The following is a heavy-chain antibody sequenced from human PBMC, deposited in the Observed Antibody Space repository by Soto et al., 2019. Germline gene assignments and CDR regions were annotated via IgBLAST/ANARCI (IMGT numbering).Heavy chain of an antibody. CDR3: ARDPKTSGGQHWAFNYFDS. CDR2: ISYDGTNK. CDR1: GFSFSISP. V-gene: IGHV3-30-3*01. D-gene: IGHD7-27*01. J-gene: IGHJ4*02. Sequence: QVQLVESGGGVVQPGRSLILSCAASGFSFSISPMHWVRQAPGKGPEWVALISYDGTNKFYGDSVKGRFTISRDNSKSALYLQVDSLRPEDAAVYYCARDPKTSGGQHWAFNYFDSWGQGTLFTVSS.